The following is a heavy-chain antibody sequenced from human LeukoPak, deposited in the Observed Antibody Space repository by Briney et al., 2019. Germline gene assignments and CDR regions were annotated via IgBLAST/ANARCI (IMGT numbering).Heavy chain of an antibody. D-gene: IGHD6-6*01. CDR2: IKQDGTEK. CDR3: SRDVRPDY. V-gene: IGHV3-7*04. Sequence: GGSLRLSCAASGFTFSSYWMSWVRQAPGEGLEWVANIKQDGTEKYYMDSVKGRFSISRDNAKNSLYLQMNALRAEDTAVYYCSRDVRPDYWGQGTLVTVST. CDR1: GFTFSSYW. J-gene: IGHJ4*02.